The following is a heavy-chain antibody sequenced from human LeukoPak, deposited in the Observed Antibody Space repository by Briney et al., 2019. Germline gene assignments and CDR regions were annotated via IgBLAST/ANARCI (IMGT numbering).Heavy chain of an antibody. Sequence: GGALRLSCAASGFTFSGYFMHWVRQAPGKGRVWGSRINRDGGSTCYAGSVRGRFTISRDNAKNSLYLQMNSLRAEDTAVYYCARRGGRSSPLGYWGQGTLVTVSS. CDR3: ARRGGRSSPLGY. D-gene: IGHD3-10*01. CDR2: INRDGGST. J-gene: IGHJ4*02. V-gene: IGHV3-74*01. CDR1: GFTFSGYF.